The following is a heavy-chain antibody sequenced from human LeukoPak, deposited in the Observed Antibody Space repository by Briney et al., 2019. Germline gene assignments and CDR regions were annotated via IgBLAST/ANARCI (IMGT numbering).Heavy chain of an antibody. CDR1: GFTFSSYG. J-gene: IGHJ4*02. Sequence: GGSLRLSCAASGFTFSSYGMSWVRQAPGKGLEWVSAISGSGGSTYYADSVKGRFTISRDNSKNTLYLQMNSLRAEDTAVYYCAKANYDSSGYYTLGYWGQGTLVTVSS. D-gene: IGHD3-22*01. CDR3: AKANYDSSGYYTLGY. CDR2: ISGSGGST. V-gene: IGHV3-23*01.